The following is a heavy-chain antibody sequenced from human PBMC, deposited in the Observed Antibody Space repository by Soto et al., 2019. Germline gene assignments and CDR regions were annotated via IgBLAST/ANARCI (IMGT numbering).Heavy chain of an antibody. CDR3: LRRVSGNYDY. CDR1: GFTFSSYD. J-gene: IGHJ4*02. D-gene: IGHD1-7*01. CDR2: ISSNGGTT. V-gene: IGHV3-64*01. Sequence: EVQLAESGGGMVQPGGSLRLSCVASGFTFSSYDMHWVRQAPGKGLEYVSSISSNGGTTYYGNSVKGRFTISRDNSKNTLYLQMGSLSAEDMAVYHCLRRVSGNYDYWGQGTLVTVSS.